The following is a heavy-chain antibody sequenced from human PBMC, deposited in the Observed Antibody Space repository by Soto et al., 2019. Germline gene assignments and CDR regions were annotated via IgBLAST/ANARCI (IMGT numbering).Heavy chain of an antibody. Sequence: EVQLLESGGGLVQPGGSLRLSCAASGFTFSNYDMCWVRQAPGKGLEWVSGISNSGDRTYYADSVKGRFTISRDNSKNTLYLQMNSLRAGDTAIYYCAKDAPRRSGWYHFDYWGQGTLVTVSS. CDR1: GFTFSNYD. CDR3: AKDAPRRSGWYHFDY. CDR2: ISNSGDRT. V-gene: IGHV3-23*01. J-gene: IGHJ4*02. D-gene: IGHD6-19*01.